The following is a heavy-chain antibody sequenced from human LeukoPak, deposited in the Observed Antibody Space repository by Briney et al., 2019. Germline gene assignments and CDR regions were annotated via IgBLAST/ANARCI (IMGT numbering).Heavy chain of an antibody. J-gene: IGHJ4*02. CDR3: ARDRGEWLRGYYYDSSGYYTGDYFDY. V-gene: IGHV1-46*01. D-gene: IGHD3-22*01. Sequence: GASVKVSCKASGYTFTSYYMHWVRQAPGQGLEWMGIINPSGGSTSYAQKFQGRVTMTRDMSTSTVYMGLSSLRSEDTAVYYCARDRGEWLRGYYYDSSGYYTGDYFDYWGQGTLVTVSS. CDR2: INPSGGST. CDR1: GYTFTSYY.